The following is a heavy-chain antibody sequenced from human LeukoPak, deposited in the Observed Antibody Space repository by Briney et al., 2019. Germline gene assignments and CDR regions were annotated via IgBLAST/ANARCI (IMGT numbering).Heavy chain of an antibody. CDR3: ARDSGDYYGSGSCEDAFDI. CDR1: GFTFDDYG. D-gene: IGHD3-10*01. J-gene: IGHJ3*02. Sequence: GGSLRLSCAASGFTFDDYGMSWVRQAPGKGLEWVSGINWNGGSTGYADSVKGRFTISRDNAKNSLYLQMNSLRAEDTALYYCARDSGDYYGSGSCEDAFDIWGQGTMVTVSS. V-gene: IGHV3-20*04. CDR2: INWNGGST.